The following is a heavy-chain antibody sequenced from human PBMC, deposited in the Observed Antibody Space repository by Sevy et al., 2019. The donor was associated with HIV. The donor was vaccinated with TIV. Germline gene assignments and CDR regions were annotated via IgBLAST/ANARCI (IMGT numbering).Heavy chain of an antibody. CDR1: GGSISSVNW. CDR3: ARGGETPRGFDP. CDR2: IYHSGGT. V-gene: IGHV4-4*02. D-gene: IGHD3-16*01. J-gene: IGHJ5*02. Sequence: SETLSLTCAVSGGSISSVNWWHWVRQPPGKGLEGIGEIYHSGGTNYNPSLKSRVTISVDNSKNQFSLKLSSVTAADAAVYYCARGGETPRGFDPWGQGSLVTVSS.